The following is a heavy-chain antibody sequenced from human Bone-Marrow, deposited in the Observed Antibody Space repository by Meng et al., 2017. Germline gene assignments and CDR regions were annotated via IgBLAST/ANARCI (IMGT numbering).Heavy chain of an antibody. CDR1: GYSISSGYY. J-gene: IGHJ5*02. D-gene: IGHD3-10*01. Sequence: SETLSLTCAVSGYSISSGYYWGWIRQPPGKGLEWIGSIYHSGSTYYNPSLKSRVTTSVDTSKNQFSLKLSSVTAADTAVYYCARVAIRYYGSGSYRLNWFDPWGQGTLVTVSS. CDR2: IYHSGST. CDR3: ARVAIRYYGSGSYRLNWFDP. V-gene: IGHV4-38-2*01.